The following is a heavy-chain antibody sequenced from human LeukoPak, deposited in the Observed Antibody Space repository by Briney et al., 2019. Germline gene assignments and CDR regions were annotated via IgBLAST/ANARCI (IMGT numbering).Heavy chain of an antibody. CDR2: IKQDGSEK. CDR1: GFTVSSTH. CDR3: ARDGRGYSGYDWFDY. Sequence: GGSLRLSCAASGFTVSSTHMVWVRQAPGKGLEWVANIKQDGSEKYYVDSVKGRFTISRDNAKNSLYLQMNSLRAEDTAVYYCARDGRGYSGYDWFDYWGQGTLVTVSS. J-gene: IGHJ4*02. D-gene: IGHD5-12*01. V-gene: IGHV3-7*03.